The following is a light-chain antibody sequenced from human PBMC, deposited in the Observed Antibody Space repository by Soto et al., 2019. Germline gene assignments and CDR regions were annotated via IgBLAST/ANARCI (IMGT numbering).Light chain of an antibody. J-gene: IGKJ4*01. V-gene: IGKV3-15*01. CDR2: DTS. Sequence: QSPSTVSVPPGEGATLSCRASQGIGDTLAWYQHKPGQTPRLLIYDTSTRATGVPTRFSGSRSGAEFTLTINSLQSEDFALYYCQPYKNWLLTFCGGTKVDI. CDR1: QGIGDT. CDR3: QPYKNWLLT.